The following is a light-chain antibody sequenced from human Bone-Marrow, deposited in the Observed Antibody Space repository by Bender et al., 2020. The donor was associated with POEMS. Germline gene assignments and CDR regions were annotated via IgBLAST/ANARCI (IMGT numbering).Light chain of an antibody. CDR2: EGS. J-gene: IGLJ2*01. CDR1: SSDVGGYKY. Sequence: QSALTQPASVSGSPGQSITISCTGTSSDVGGYKYVSWYQHHPGKAPKLVIYEGSQRPSGVPDHFSGSISGNTASLTVSGLQAEDEADYYCSSYAGSSNPVVFGGGTKLAVL. V-gene: IGLV2-8*01. CDR3: SSYAGSSNPVV.